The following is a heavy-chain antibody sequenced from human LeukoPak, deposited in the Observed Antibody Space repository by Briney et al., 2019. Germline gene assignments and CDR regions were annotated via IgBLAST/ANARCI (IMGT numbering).Heavy chain of an antibody. D-gene: IGHD3-10*01. J-gene: IGHJ4*02. Sequence: ASVKVSCKASGHTFTNYAMHWVRQAPGQRLEWMGWINAGNGNTKYSQKFQDRVTITRDTSASTAYMELSSLKSEDTAVYYCARGILWFGELSSLGYWGQGTLVTVSS. CDR1: GHTFTNYA. CDR3: ARGILWFGELSSLGY. CDR2: INAGNGNT. V-gene: IGHV1-3*01.